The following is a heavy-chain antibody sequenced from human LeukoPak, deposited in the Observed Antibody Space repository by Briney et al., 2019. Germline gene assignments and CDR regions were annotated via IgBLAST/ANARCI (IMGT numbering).Heavy chain of an antibody. CDR3: ARDGFYDSSGYWMGQDY. V-gene: IGHV3-53*01. Sequence: GGSLRLSCAASGFTVSSNYMSWGRQAPGMGLEWVSVIYSGGSTYYADSVKGRFTISRDNSKNTLYLQMNSLRAEDTAVYYCARDGFYDSSGYWMGQDYWGQGTLVTVSS. CDR2: IYSGGST. J-gene: IGHJ4*02. CDR1: GFTVSSNY. D-gene: IGHD3-22*01.